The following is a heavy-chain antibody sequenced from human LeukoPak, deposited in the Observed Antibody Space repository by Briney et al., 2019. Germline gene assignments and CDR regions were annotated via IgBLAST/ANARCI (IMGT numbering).Heavy chain of an antibody. CDR2: IYYTGST. D-gene: IGHD4-17*01. CDR3: TRELVTTGLFDY. CDR1: GFTFSDYY. Sequence: PGGSLRLSCAASGFTFSDYYMSWIRQAPGKGLEWIGYIYYTGSTNYNPSLKSRVSISGDTSKSQFSLKLSSVTAADTAVYYCTRELVTTGLFDYWGQGILVTVSS. V-gene: IGHV4-59*01. J-gene: IGHJ4*02.